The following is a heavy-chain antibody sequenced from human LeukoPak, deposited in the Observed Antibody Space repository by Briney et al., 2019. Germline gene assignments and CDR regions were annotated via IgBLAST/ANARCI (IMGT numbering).Heavy chain of an antibody. J-gene: IGHJ4*02. D-gene: IGHD6-13*01. CDR2: MSNDGSNK. V-gene: IGHV3-30*18. CDR1: GFTFSSYG. Sequence: GGSLRLSCAASGFTFSSYGMHWVRQAPGKGLEWVAVMSNDGSNKYYADSVKGRFTISRDNSENTLYLQMNSLRAEDTAIYYCAKSGIAAAGQRGYFDYWGQGTLVTVSS. CDR3: AKSGIAAAGQRGYFDY.